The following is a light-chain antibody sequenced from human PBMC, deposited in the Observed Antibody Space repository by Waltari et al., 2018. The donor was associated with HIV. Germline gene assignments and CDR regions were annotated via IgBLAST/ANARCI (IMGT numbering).Light chain of an antibody. Sequence: ETVLTQSPGTLSLSPGARATLSCRASQHIYSSYLAWYQQKPGQAPRLLIYGASSRASGIPDRFSGSGSGTDFTLTISRLEPEDFAVYFCHQYGNSPWTFGPGTKVEIK. J-gene: IGKJ1*01. CDR2: GAS. V-gene: IGKV3-20*01. CDR1: QHIYSSY. CDR3: HQYGNSPWT.